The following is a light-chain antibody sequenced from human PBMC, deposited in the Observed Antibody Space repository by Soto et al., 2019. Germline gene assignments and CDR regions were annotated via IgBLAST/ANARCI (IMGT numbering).Light chain of an antibody. CDR3: GTWDTKLNAVV. CDR1: SSNVGNNF. CDR2: DNS. J-gene: IGLJ2*01. V-gene: IGLV1-51*01. Sequence: QSVLTQPPSMSAAPGQKVTITCSGSSSNVGNNFVSWYQQLPGTAPKLHIFDNSQRPSGIPDRFFGSKSGTSATLAITGPQTGDEAVYYCGTWDTKLNAVVFGGGTKLTVL.